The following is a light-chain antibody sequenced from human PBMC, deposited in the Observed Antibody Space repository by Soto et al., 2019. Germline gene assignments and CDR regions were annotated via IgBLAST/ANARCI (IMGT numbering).Light chain of an antibody. V-gene: IGKV3-20*01. CDR1: QSVSSNY. J-gene: IGKJ4*01. CDR3: QQYGNSPLT. CDR2: GAS. Sequence: EIVLTQSPGTLPLSPGERATLSCRASQSVSSNYVAWYQQKPGQAPRLLIYGASSRATGIPDRFSGSGSGTDFTLTIRRLEPEDFAVYYCQQYGNSPLTFGGGTKVEI.